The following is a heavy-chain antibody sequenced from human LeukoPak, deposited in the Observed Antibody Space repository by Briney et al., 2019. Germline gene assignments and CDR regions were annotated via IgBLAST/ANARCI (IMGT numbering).Heavy chain of an antibody. J-gene: IGHJ4*02. D-gene: IGHD3/OR15-3a*01. V-gene: IGHV3-9*01. Sequence: PGRSLRLSCAASGFTFDDYAMHWVRQAPGKGLEWASGVTWNSGIIVYADSVKGRFTVSRDNARNSLFLEMTSLRGDDTALYYCAKGKRSGLVYSAIGHWGQGTLVSVSS. CDR3: AKGKRSGLVYSAIGH. CDR2: VTWNSGII. CDR1: GFTFDDYA.